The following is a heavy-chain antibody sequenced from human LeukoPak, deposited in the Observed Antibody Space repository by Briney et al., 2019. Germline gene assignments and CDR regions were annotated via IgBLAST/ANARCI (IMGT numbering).Heavy chain of an antibody. J-gene: IGHJ3*02. CDR3: AKADYYGSGSYYNNDAFDI. V-gene: IGHV3-30*18. CDR2: ISYDGSNK. D-gene: IGHD3-10*01. CDR1: GFTFSSYG. Sequence: GGSLRLSCAASGFTFSSYGMHWVRQAPGKGLEWVAVISYDGSNKYYADSVKGRFTISRDNSKNTLYLQMNSLRAEDTAVYYCAKADYYGSGSYYNNDAFDIWGQGTMVTVSS.